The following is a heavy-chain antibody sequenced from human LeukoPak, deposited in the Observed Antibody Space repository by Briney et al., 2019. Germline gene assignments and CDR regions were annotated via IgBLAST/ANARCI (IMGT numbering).Heavy chain of an antibody. CDR3: ARQGSDSGSYYEGWNFDY. J-gene: IGHJ4*02. CDR2: ISSSSSTI. V-gene: IGHV3-48*01. CDR1: GFTFSSYA. D-gene: IGHD1-26*01. Sequence: HSGGSLRLSCAASGFTFSSYAMTWVRQAPGKGLEWVSYISSSSSTIYYADSVKGRFTISRDNAKNSLYLQMNSLRAEDTAVYYCARQGSDSGSYYEGWNFDYWGQGTLVTVSS.